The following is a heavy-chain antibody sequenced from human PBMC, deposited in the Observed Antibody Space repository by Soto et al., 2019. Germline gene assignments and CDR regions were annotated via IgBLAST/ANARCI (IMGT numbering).Heavy chain of an antibody. D-gene: IGHD4-17*01. CDR3: ARVGPYDYGEYVAFDI. Sequence: ASVKVSFKASGYTFTSYYMHWVRQAPGQGLEWMGIINPSGGSTSYAQKFQGRVTMTRDTSTSTVYMELSSLRSEDTAVYYCARVGPYDYGEYVAFDIWGQGTMVTVSS. CDR1: GYTFTSYY. V-gene: IGHV1-46*01. J-gene: IGHJ3*02. CDR2: INPSGGST.